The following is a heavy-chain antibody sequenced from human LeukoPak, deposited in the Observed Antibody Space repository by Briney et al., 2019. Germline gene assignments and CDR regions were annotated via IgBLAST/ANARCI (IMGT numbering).Heavy chain of an antibody. J-gene: IGHJ4*01. CDR1: EYTFTNYW. CDR3: ATTLTNYCSSTSCYADH. V-gene: IGHV5-51*01. CDR2: IYLGDSDT. D-gene: IGHD2-2*01. Sequence: GESLKISRKVAEYTFTNYWIGWVRQVPGKGLEWMGIIYLGDSDTRYRPSFQGQVTISADKSTRTAYLQWSSLKASDTAMYYCATTLTNYCSSTSCYADHWGQGTLVTVSS.